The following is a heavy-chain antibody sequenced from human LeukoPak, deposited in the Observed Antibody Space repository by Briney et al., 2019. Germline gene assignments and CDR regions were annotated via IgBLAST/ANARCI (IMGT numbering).Heavy chain of an antibody. CDR3: ARDTGSSSSYFYGMDV. Sequence: ASVKVSCKTSGYTFTGYYVHWVRQAPGQGLEWMGWINPNSGGTNYAQKFQGWVTMTRDTSISTVYMELSRLRSDDTAVYYCARDTGSSSSYFYGMDVWGQGTTVTVSS. D-gene: IGHD6-6*01. J-gene: IGHJ6*02. CDR2: INPNSGGT. V-gene: IGHV1-2*04. CDR1: GYTFTGYY.